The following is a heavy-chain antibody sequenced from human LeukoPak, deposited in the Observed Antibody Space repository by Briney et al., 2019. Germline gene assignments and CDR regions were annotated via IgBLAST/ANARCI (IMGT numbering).Heavy chain of an antibody. J-gene: IGHJ3*02. CDR1: GLTFHNTW. V-gene: IGHV3-74*01. Sequence: PGGSLRLSCAASGLTFHNTWMHWIRQAPGKGLVWVSRIISDGITTTYADSVKGRFTISRDNAKNTLYLQMNSLRAEDTAVYYCARDPTHSSGWSDGFDIWGQGTMVTVSS. D-gene: IGHD6-19*01. CDR2: IISDGITT. CDR3: ARDPTHSSGWSDGFDI.